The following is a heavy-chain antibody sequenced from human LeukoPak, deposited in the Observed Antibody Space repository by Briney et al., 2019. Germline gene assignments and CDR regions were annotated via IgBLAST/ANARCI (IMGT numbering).Heavy chain of an antibody. V-gene: IGHV4-39*01. Sequence: KASDTLSLTCTVSGDSIDLSNNYWAWVRQPPGKGLEWLGSIFYSGSTYYNPSLKSRVTISVDTSKNQFSLNLYSVTAADTATYYCARRGITYSSSFFAYWGQGTLVTVSS. CDR2: IFYSGST. D-gene: IGHD6-13*01. CDR3: ARRGITYSSSFFAY. CDR1: GDSIDLSNNY. J-gene: IGHJ4*02.